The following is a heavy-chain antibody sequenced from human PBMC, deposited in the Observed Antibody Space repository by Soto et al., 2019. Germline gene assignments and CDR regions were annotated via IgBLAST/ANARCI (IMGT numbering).Heavy chain of an antibody. V-gene: IGHV1-3*01. J-gene: IGHJ6*02. CDR3: ARDAGYSSGWYKAYYGMDV. CDR1: GYTFTSYA. D-gene: IGHD6-19*01. Sequence: ASVKVSCKASGYTFTSYAMHWVRQDPGQRLEWMGWINAGNGNTKYSQKFQGRVTITRDTSASTAYMELSSLRSEDTAVYYCARDAGYSSGWYKAYYGMDVWGQGTTVTVSS. CDR2: INAGNGNT.